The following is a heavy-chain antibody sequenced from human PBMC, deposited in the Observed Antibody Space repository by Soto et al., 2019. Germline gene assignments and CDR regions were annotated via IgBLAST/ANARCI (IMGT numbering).Heavy chain of an antibody. D-gene: IGHD5-18*01. CDR3: ARDRDTYGFFDL. V-gene: IGHV3-48*03. CDR1: GFTLSNYE. J-gene: IGHJ2*01. Sequence: EVQLVESGGGLVQPGGSLRLSCAASGFTLSNYEMDWVRQAPGKGLEWISYISSGGRDKYYADSVKGRFTISRDNARNSLYLQVNSLRAEDTAVYYCARDRDTYGFFDLWGRGTLFTVSS. CDR2: ISSGGRDK.